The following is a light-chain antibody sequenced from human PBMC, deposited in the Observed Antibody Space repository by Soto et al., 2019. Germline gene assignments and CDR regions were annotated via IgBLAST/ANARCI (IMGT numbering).Light chain of an antibody. CDR3: SSYSTTNILV. J-gene: IGLJ1*01. V-gene: IGLV2-14*03. Sequence: QSALTQPASVSGAPGQSVTISCTGASSDVGAYEHVSWYQQHPGRAPKLILYDVNNRPSGVSNHFSGSKSGNTASLVISGLQANDEADYYCSSYSTTNILVFGSGTKVTV. CDR2: DVN. CDR1: SSDVGAYEH.